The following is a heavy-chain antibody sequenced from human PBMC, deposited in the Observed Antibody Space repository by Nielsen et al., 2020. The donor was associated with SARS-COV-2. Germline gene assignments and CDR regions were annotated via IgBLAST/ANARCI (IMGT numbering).Heavy chain of an antibody. D-gene: IGHD4-17*01. J-gene: IGHJ4*02. Sequence: ASVKVSCKASGYTFTSYYMHWVRQAPGQGLEWMGIINPSGGSTSYAQKFQGRVTMTRDTSISTAYMELRSLRSDDTAVYYCARDWGTTVTTDLDYWGQGTLVTVSS. CDR1: GYTFTSYY. V-gene: IGHV1-46*01. CDR3: ARDWGTTVTTDLDY. CDR2: INPSGGST.